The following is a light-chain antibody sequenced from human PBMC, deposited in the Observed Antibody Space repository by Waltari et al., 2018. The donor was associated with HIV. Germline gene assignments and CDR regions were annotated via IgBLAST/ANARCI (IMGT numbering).Light chain of an antibody. CDR3: ASYTSSSTVV. Sequence: HSALTQPASVSGSPGQSITISCTGTSSDVGGYDYVSWYQHYPGRAPKLRIYDVSHRPSGVTNRFAASKSGNTASLTISGLQAEDEADYYCASYTSSSTVVFGGGTKLTVL. V-gene: IGLV2-14*03. CDR2: DVS. J-gene: IGLJ2*01. CDR1: SSDVGGYDY.